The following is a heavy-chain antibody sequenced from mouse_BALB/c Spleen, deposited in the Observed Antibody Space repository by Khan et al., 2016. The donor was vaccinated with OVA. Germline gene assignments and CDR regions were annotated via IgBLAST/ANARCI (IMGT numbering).Heavy chain of an antibody. V-gene: IGHV9-1*02. CDR1: GYTFKNYG. J-gene: IGHJ4*01. CDR3: ARRDYYGGSYYVLDY. CDR2: INTYSGEA. Sequence: QVQLQQSGPELKKPGETVKISCKASGYTFKNYGMNWVKQAPGKGLKWMGWINTYSGEATYADDFKGRFAFSLETSASTAYLQINNLKNEDMATYVCARRDYYGGSYYVLDYWGQGTSVTVSS. D-gene: IGHD1-1*01.